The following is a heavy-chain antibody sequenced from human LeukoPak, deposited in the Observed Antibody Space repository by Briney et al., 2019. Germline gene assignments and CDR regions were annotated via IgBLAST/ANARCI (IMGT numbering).Heavy chain of an antibody. J-gene: IGHJ6*02. D-gene: IGHD3-10*01. Sequence: PGGSLRLTCAASGITFSNYALHWVRQAPGKGLGWVAVISYDGSNKYYADSVKGRFTISRDNSKNTLYLQMSSLRAEDTAVYYCARGDYYGSGTYYYYGMDVWGQGTTVTVSS. CDR3: ARGDYYGSGTYYYYGMDV. CDR1: GITFSNYA. CDR2: ISYDGSNK. V-gene: IGHV3-30-3*01.